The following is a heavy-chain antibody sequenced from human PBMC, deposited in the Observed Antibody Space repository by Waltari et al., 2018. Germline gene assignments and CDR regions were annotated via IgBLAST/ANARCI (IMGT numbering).Heavy chain of an antibody. CDR2: IYGGDSET. CDR1: GYKFTTNW. CDR3: ARRLTMIDEFDP. D-gene: IGHD3-22*01. V-gene: IGHV5-51*01. J-gene: IGHJ5*02. Sequence: EVQLLQSGAEVTKAGESLKTSCRASGYKFTTNWIAWVRQVPGKGLEWMGAIYGGDSETRYSPSFEGQVTLSADKSIGTAYLEWNSLKASDTAFYFCARRLTMIDEFDPWGQGTLVTVSS.